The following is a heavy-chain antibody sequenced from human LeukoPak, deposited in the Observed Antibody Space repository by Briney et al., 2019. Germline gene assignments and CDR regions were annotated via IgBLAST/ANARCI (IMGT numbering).Heavy chain of an antibody. CDR3: VKSRYSSGWDFDY. V-gene: IGHV3-30*18. D-gene: IGHD6-19*01. Sequence: GGSLRLSCAASGFTFSSSGMHWVRQAPGKGLEWVALISFDESNKYYADSVKGRLTISRDNSKNTLYLQMNSLRAEDTAVYYCVKSRYSSGWDFDYWGQGTLVTVSS. J-gene: IGHJ4*02. CDR2: ISFDESNK. CDR1: GFTFSSSG.